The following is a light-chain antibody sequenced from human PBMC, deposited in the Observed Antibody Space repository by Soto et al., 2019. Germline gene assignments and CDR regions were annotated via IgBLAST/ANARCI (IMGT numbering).Light chain of an antibody. CDR3: SSYTRTSSYVI. J-gene: IGLJ2*01. Sequence: QSALTQPASVSGSPGQSITISCTGTGSDVGTYNYVSWYQQHPGKAPKLMIYEVRNRPSGVSNRFSGSKFGNTASLTISGLQAEDEADYFCSSYTRTSSYVIFGGGTKVTVL. CDR2: EVR. V-gene: IGLV2-14*01. CDR1: GSDVGTYNY.